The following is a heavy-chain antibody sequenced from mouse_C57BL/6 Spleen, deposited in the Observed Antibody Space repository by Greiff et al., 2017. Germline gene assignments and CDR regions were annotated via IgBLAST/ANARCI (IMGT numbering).Heavy chain of an antibody. D-gene: IGHD4-1*01. CDR3: ALTGHYYAMDY. CDR1: GYTFTSYW. V-gene: IGHV1-64*01. J-gene: IGHJ4*01. Sequence: VQLQQPGAELVKPGASVKLSCKASGYTFTSYWMHWVKQRPGQGLEWIGMIHPNSGSTNYNEKFKSKATLTVDKSSSTAYMQLSSLTSEDSAVYYCALTGHYYAMDYWGQGTSVTVSS. CDR2: IHPNSGST.